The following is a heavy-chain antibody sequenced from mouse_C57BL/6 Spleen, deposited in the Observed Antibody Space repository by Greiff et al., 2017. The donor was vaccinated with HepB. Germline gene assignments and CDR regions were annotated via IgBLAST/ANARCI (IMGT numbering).Heavy chain of an antibody. D-gene: IGHD1-1*01. J-gene: IGHJ2*01. CDR3: ARSEVLRGSFDY. V-gene: IGHV1-81*01. CDR2: IYPRSGNT. CDR1: GYTFTSYG. Sequence: QVTLKESGAELARPGASVKLSCKASGYTFTSYGISWVKQRTGQGLEWIGEIYPRSGNTYYNEKFKGKATLTADKSSSTAYMELRSLTSEDSAVYFCARSEVLRGSFDYWGQGTTLTVSS.